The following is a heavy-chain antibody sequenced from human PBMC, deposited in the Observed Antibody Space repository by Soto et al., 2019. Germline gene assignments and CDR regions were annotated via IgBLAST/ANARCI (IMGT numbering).Heavy chain of an antibody. Sequence: GASVKVSCTASGYTLNGSYMHWVRQDTRQGLEWMGWINPNSGGTNYAQKFQGWVTMTRDTSISTAYMELSRLRSDDTAVYYCARAPYYDFWSGYRPGVPYFDYWGQGTLVTVSS. CDR3: ARAPYYDFWSGYRPGVPYFDY. J-gene: IGHJ4*02. CDR2: INPNSGGT. CDR1: GYTLNGSY. V-gene: IGHV1-2*04. D-gene: IGHD3-3*01.